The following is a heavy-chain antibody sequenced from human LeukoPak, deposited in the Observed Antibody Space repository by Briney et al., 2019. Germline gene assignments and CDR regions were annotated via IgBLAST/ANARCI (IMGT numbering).Heavy chain of an antibody. J-gene: IGHJ6*03. CDR2: IYTSGST. CDR1: GGSISSYY. V-gene: IGHV4-4*07. D-gene: IGHD2-2*02. CDR3: ARGVVVPAAIPDYYYYMDV. Sequence: SETLSLTCTVSGGSISSYYWSWIRQPAGKGLEWIGRIYTSGSTNYNPSLKSRVTMSVDTSKNQFSLKLSSVTAADTAVYYCARGVVVPAAIPDYYYYMDVWGKGTTVTVCS.